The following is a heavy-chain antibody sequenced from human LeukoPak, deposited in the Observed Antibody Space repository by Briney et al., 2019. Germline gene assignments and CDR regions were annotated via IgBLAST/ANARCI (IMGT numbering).Heavy chain of an antibody. CDR3: ARDLGVTTYYGMDV. D-gene: IGHD1-26*01. CDR2: ISSDADST. V-gene: IGHV3-64*01. CDR1: GFTFSRYH. J-gene: IGHJ6*02. Sequence: GGSLRLSCAASGFTFSRYHMHWVRQAPGKGLEYVSGISSDADSTYYASSVKGRFTISRDNSKNTLNLQMGSLRAEDMAVYYCARDLGVTTYYGMDVWGQGTTVTVSS.